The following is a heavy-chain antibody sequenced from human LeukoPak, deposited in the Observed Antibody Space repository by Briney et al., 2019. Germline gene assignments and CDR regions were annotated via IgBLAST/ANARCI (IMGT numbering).Heavy chain of an antibody. V-gene: IGHV6-1*01. CDR1: GDSVSSNGAA. D-gene: IGHD2-15*01. Sequence: SQTLSLTCAISGDSVSSNGAAWNWIRQSPSRGLEWLGRTYYRSKWYNDYAVSVKSRITINPDISKNQFSLQLNSVTPEDTAVYYCARVGYCSGGSCHWYFDLWGRGTLVTVSS. CDR2: TYYRSKWYN. J-gene: IGHJ2*01. CDR3: ARVGYCSGGSCHWYFDL.